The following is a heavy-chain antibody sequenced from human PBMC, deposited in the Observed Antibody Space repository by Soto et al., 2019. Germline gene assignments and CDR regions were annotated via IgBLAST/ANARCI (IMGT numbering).Heavy chain of an antibody. V-gene: IGHV3-30*18. CDR1: GFTFSTYG. D-gene: IGHD6-13*01. CDR2: MSYDGTKQ. Sequence: QVQLVESGGGVFQPGRSLRLSCAASGFTFSTYGMPWVRQAPGKGLEWVAAMSYDGTKQYYVDSVKGRFTISRDNSRYTLFLQLNSLRDEDTAVYYCANEYGSTWLDHWGQGTPVTVSS. J-gene: IGHJ4*02. CDR3: ANEYGSTWLDH.